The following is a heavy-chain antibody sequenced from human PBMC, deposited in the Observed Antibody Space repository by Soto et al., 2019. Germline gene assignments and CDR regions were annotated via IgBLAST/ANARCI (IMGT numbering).Heavy chain of an antibody. Sequence: PSETLSLTCTVSGGSISSYSWRWIRQPPGKGLEWIGYIYYSGSTNYNPSLKSRVTISVDTSKNQFSLKLSSVTAADTAVYYCARERGRSMDVWVQGTTVTVSS. CDR3: ARERGRSMDV. J-gene: IGHJ6*02. CDR2: IYYSGST. V-gene: IGHV4-59*01. CDR1: GGSISSYS.